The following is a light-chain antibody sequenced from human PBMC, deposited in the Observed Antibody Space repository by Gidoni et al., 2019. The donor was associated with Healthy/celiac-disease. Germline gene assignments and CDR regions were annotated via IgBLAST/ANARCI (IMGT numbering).Light chain of an antibody. J-gene: IGLJ2*01. Sequence: QSVLTKPPSVSGAPGQRVTIPCTGSSSNIGAGYDVHGYPQLPGTAPKLLIYGNSNRPSGVPDRFSGSKSGTSASLAITGLQAEDEADYYCQSYDSSLSGVVFGGGTKLTVL. CDR3: QSYDSSLSGVV. CDR1: SSNIGAGYD. CDR2: GNS. V-gene: IGLV1-40*01.